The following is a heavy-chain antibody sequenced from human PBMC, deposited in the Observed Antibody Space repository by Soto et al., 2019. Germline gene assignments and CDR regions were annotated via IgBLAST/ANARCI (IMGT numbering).Heavy chain of an antibody. V-gene: IGHV3-48*01. D-gene: IGHD4-17*01. Sequence: GGSLRLSCAASGFTFSSYSMNWVRQAPGKGLEWVSYISSSSSTIYYADSVKGRFTISRDNAKNPLYLQMNSLRAEDTAVYYCARDLGGTVTLEPYYYYYMDVWGKGTTVTVSS. CDR3: ARDLGGTVTLEPYYYYYMDV. J-gene: IGHJ6*03. CDR2: ISSSSSTI. CDR1: GFTFSSYS.